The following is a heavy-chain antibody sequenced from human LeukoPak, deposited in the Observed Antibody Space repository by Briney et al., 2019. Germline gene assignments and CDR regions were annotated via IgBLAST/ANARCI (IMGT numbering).Heavy chain of an antibody. J-gene: IGHJ4*02. Sequence: PGGSLRLSCAASGFTFSSYAMSWVRQAPGKGLEWVSGISGSGGSTYYADSVKGRFTISRDNSKNTLYLQMNSLGAEDTAVYYCAKEEGYYDYVWGSYRYNGCFDYWGQGTLVTVSS. D-gene: IGHD3-16*02. V-gene: IGHV3-23*01. CDR2: ISGSGGST. CDR1: GFTFSSYA. CDR3: AKEEGYYDYVWGSYRYNGCFDY.